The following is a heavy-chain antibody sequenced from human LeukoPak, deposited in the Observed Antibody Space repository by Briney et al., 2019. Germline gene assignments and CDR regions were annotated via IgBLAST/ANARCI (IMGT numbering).Heavy chain of an antibody. CDR3: ARVYCSSTSCYQTKGHYMDV. Sequence: PGGSLRLSCAASGFTFSDYYMSWIRQAPGKGLEWVSYISSSGSTIYYADSVKGRFTISRDNAKNSLYLQMNSLRAEDTAVYYCARVYCSSTSCYQTKGHYMDVLVKGTTVTVSS. D-gene: IGHD2-2*01. CDR2: ISSSGSTI. V-gene: IGHV3-11*04. CDR1: GFTFSDYY. J-gene: IGHJ6*03.